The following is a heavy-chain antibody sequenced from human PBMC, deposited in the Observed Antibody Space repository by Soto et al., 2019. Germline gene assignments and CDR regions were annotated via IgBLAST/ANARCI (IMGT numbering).Heavy chain of an antibody. J-gene: IGHJ1*01. CDR3: ASATSIAVAGKET. V-gene: IGHV1-18*01. Sequence: QVQLVQSGGEVKKPGASVKVSCKASGDTVTKYGISWVRQAPGQGLEWLGWISFYNGHTNYALKLQDRITFTTDTSASRASMELRSLTYDDTAVYYCASATSIAVAGKETWGQGTVVTVSS. CDR1: GDTVTKYG. CDR2: ISFYNGHT. D-gene: IGHD6-19*01.